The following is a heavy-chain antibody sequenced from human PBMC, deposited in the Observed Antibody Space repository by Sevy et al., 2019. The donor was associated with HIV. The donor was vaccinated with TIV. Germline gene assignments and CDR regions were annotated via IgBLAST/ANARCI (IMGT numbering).Heavy chain of an antibody. D-gene: IGHD4-17*01. CDR2: IRYDGSNK. CDR1: GFTFSSYG. J-gene: IGHJ4*02. V-gene: IGHV3-30*02. CDR3: ANEGATVTTSDYFDY. Sequence: GSLRLSCAASGFTFSSYGMHWVRQAPGKGLEWVAFIRYDGSNKYYADSVKGRFTISRDNSKNTLYLQMNSLRAEDTAVYYCANEGATVTTSDYFDYWGQGTLVTVSS.